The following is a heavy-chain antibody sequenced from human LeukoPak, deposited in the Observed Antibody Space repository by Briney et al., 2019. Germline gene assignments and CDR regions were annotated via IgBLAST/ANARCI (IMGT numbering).Heavy chain of an antibody. CDR3: AKDATYYYGSGSVN. V-gene: IGHV3-23*01. J-gene: IGHJ4*02. Sequence: QLGGSLRLSCAASGFTFSSYAMSWVRQAPGKGLEWVSAISGSGGSTYYADSVKGRFTISRDNAKNSLYLQMNSLRAEDTALYYCAKDATYYYGSGSVNWGQGTLVTVSS. CDR2: ISGSGGST. D-gene: IGHD3-10*01. CDR1: GFTFSSYA.